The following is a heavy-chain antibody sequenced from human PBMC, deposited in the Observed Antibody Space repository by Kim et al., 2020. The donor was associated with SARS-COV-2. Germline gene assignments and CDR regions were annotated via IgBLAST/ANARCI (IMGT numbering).Heavy chain of an antibody. J-gene: IGHJ4*02. CDR1: GYSFTSYW. Sequence: GESLKISCKGSGYSFTSYWIGWVRQMPGKGLEWSGIIYPGDSDPRYSPSFQGQVTISADKSIRTAYLQWSSLKASDTAMYYCSRHPSGWVIAWLHFDYWGQGTLVRVSS. CDR3: SRHPSGWVIAWLHFDY. D-gene: IGHD2-21*01. V-gene: IGHV5-51*01. CDR2: IYPGDSDP.